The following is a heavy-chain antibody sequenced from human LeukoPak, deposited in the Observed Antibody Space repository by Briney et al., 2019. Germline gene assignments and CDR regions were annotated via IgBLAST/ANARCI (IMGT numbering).Heavy chain of an antibody. CDR1: GYSISGYY. J-gene: IGHJ4*02. V-gene: IGHV4-59*01. CDR2: IYYSGST. D-gene: IGHD7-27*01. CDR3: ARPLGHHDY. Sequence: SETLSLTCTVAGYSISGYYWSWIRQPPGKGLEWIGYIYYSGSTYYNPSLKSRVTISLDTSKNQFSLKLNSVTAADTAVYYCARPLGHHDYWGQETLVPVSS.